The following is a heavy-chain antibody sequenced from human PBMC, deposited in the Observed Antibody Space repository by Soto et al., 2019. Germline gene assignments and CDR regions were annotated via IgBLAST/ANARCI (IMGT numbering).Heavy chain of an antibody. J-gene: IGHJ6*02. CDR2: IDYDGVNK. Sequence: PVGSLRLSCAASGFTFYNYAMNWVRQAPGKGLEWVSTIDYDGVNKHYADSVKGRFTISRDNSKNTLYLQMNSLRAEDTAVYYCAKDSYGSGTDYFYGMDVRGQGTTVTVSS. CDR3: AKDSYGSGTDYFYGMDV. D-gene: IGHD3-10*01. V-gene: IGHV3-23*01. CDR1: GFTFYNYA.